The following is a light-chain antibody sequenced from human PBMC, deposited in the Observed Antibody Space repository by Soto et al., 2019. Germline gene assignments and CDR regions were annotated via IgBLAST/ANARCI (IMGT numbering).Light chain of an antibody. J-gene: IGLJ1*01. Sequence: QSVLTQPASVSGSPGQSITISCTGTSSDVGGYNYVSWYQQHPGKAPKLMIYDVSNRPSGVSNRFSGSKSGNTASLTISELQAEDEADYYCSSYTSSSGYVFGTGTKVTVL. CDR2: DVS. CDR3: SSYTSSSGYV. V-gene: IGLV2-14*01. CDR1: SSDVGGYNY.